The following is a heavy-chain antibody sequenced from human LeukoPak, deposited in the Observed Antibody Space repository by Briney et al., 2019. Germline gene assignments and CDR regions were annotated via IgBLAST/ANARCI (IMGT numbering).Heavy chain of an antibody. CDR1: GFTFSSYA. Sequence: GSLRLSCAASGFTFSSYAMHWVRQAPGKGLEWVAVISYDGSNKYYADSVKGRLTISRDNSKNTLNLQMNSLRGEDTAVYYCAKDGYSAIDYWGQGILVTVSS. J-gene: IGHJ4*02. D-gene: IGHD5-24*01. V-gene: IGHV3-30-3*01. CDR3: AKDGYSAIDY. CDR2: ISYDGSNK.